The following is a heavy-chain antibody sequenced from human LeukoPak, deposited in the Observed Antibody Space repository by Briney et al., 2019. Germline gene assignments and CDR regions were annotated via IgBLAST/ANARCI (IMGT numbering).Heavy chain of an antibody. CDR3: AKDGSGTNIGPLDY. CDR1: GFTFSSHG. V-gene: IGHV3-23*01. Sequence: GSLRLSCVASGFTFSSHGMNWVRQAPGKGLEWVSGITSGTRTYYADSVKGRFAISRDNSKNTMYLQMNSLRAEDTAVYYCAKDGSGTNIGPLDYWGQGTLVTVSS. J-gene: IGHJ4*02. D-gene: IGHD1-26*01. CDR2: ITSGTRT.